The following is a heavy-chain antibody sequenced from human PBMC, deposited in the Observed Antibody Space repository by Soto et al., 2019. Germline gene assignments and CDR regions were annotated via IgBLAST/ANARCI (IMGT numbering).Heavy chain of an antibody. CDR3: ARGAYRNWFGP. CDR1: GFTFSSYS. V-gene: IGHV3-48*01. CDR2: ISSSSSTI. J-gene: IGHJ5*02. Sequence: EVQLVESGGGLVQPGGSLRLSCAASGFTFSSYSMNWVRQAPGKGLEWVSYISSSSSTIYYADSVKGRFTISRDNAKNSLDLKMNGLRAEDTAVYSGARGAYRNWFGPWGQGTLVTVSS.